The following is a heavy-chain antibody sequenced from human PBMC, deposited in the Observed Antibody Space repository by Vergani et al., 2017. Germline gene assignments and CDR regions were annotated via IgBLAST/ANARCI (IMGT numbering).Heavy chain of an antibody. V-gene: IGHV1-2*02. CDR1: GYTFTGYY. CDR2: INPNSGGT. J-gene: IGHJ6*02. Sequence: QVQLVQSGAEVKKPGASVKVSCKASGYTFTGYYMHWVRQAPGQGLEWMGWINPNSGGTNDAQKFQGRVTMTRDTSISTAYMELSKLRSDDTAVYYCARGPYYYDSSGYYHYYYGMDVWGQGTTVTVSS. CDR3: ARGPYYYDSSGYYHYYYGMDV. D-gene: IGHD3-22*01.